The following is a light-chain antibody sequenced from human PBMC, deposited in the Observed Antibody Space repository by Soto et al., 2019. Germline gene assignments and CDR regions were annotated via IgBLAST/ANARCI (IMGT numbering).Light chain of an antibody. CDR3: QQYGSSRT. CDR2: GAS. CDR1: QSVSSSY. J-gene: IGKJ1*01. Sequence: EIVLTQSPGTLSLSPGERATLSCRASQSVSSSYFAWYQQKPGQAPRLLIYGASSRATGIPDRFSGSGSGTDFTLTISRLEPEDFALYYCQQYGSSRTFGQGTKVEIK. V-gene: IGKV3-20*01.